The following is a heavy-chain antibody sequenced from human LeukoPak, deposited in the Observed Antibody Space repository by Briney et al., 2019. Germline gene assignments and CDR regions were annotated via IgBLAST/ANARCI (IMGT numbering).Heavy chain of an antibody. Sequence: PSETLSLTCTVSARSISGYYWTWIRQPPGHGLAQIGQINQSGSTNYNPSLKSRVTISVDTSKNQFSLKVSSVTAADTAVYYCARQGRYSFGDYYYMDVWGKGTTVTVSS. CDR1: ARSISGYY. CDR2: INQSGST. J-gene: IGHJ6*03. CDR3: ARQGRYSFGDYYYMDV. D-gene: IGHD5-18*01. V-gene: IGHV4-34*01.